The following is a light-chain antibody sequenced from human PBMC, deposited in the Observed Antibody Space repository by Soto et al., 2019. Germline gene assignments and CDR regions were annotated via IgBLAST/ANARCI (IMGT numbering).Light chain of an antibody. V-gene: IGKV1-39*01. CDR3: QHSYNAPFN. CDR1: QTIARY. Sequence: DLPMTQSPSPLSASVGDRIIITCRASQTIARYINWFQQKSGQPPKLLVYAASTLRHGVPSRFSASGSGSDFTLTINSLQPEDLATYYCQHSYNAPFNFGPGTKVDIK. J-gene: IGKJ3*01. CDR2: AAS.